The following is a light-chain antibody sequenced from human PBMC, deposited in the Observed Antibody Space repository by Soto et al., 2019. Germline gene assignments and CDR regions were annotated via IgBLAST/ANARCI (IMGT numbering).Light chain of an antibody. J-gene: IGLJ3*02. V-gene: IGLV2-8*01. CDR2: EVT. Sequence: QSALTQPPSASGSPGQSVTISCTGTSSDVGGYNYVSWYQQYPGRAPKLMIYEVTKRPSGVPDRFSGSKSGNTASLTVSGLQAEDEADNYSSSYAASNNSFFVFGGGPSSPS. CDR1: SSDVGGYNY. CDR3: SSYAASNNSFFV.